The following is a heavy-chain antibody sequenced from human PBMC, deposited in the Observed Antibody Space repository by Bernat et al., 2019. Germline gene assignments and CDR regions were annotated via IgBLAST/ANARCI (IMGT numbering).Heavy chain of an antibody. V-gene: IGHV3-21*01. CDR1: AFTFSSYS. CDR3: ARLILPMDV. Sequence: EVQLVESGGCLVKPGGSLRLSCSASAFTFSSYSIIWVRQAPGKGLEWLSSIISSSSYIYYTDPVKGRFTNSRDNAKNSLYLQMNSLRAEDTAVYYCARLILPMDVWGQGTTVTVAS. D-gene: IGHD2-15*01. CDR2: IISSSSYI. J-gene: IGHJ6*02.